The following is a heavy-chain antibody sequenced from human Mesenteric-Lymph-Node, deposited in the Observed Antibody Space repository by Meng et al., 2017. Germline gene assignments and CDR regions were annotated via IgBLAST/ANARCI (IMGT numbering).Heavy chain of an antibody. Sequence: SETLSLTCTSSGASISTYHWSWIRQPPGKGLEWIGSIYNSRSTNYNPSLKSRVTISVDTSKNQFSLKLTSVTAAATAVYYCAGGNVKCYECFSYRGQGTLVTVSS. CDR2: IYNSRST. D-gene: IGHD2-2*01. CDR1: GASISTYH. J-gene: IGHJ4*02. CDR3: AGGNVKCYECFSY. V-gene: IGHV4-59*01.